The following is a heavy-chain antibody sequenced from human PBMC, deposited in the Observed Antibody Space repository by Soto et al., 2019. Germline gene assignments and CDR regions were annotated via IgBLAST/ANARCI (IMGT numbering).Heavy chain of an antibody. Sequence: SETLSLTCIVSGESISSSSYYWGWIRQPPGKGLEWIGSIYYSGRTYYNPSFKSRVTISIDTSKNQFSLKLSSVTATDTAVYYCARDSYYDSSGYYNGFDYWGQGTLVTVSS. CDR2: IYYSGRT. CDR3: ARDSYYDSSGYYNGFDY. D-gene: IGHD3-22*01. J-gene: IGHJ4*02. V-gene: IGHV4-39*02. CDR1: GESISSSSYY.